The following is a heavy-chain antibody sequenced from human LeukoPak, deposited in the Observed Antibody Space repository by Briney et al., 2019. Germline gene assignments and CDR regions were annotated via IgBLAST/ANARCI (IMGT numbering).Heavy chain of an antibody. Sequence: GGSLRLSCAASGFTFRNYEMNWVRQAPGKGLEWVAVISYDGPNKYYADSVKGRFTISRDDSKSTLYLQMNSLRPEDTAVYYCAKEKLPSGYSFLTDYWGQGTLVTVSS. V-gene: IGHV3-30*18. CDR3: AKEKLPSGYSFLTDY. J-gene: IGHJ4*02. CDR1: GFTFRNYE. CDR2: ISYDGPNK. D-gene: IGHD5-18*01.